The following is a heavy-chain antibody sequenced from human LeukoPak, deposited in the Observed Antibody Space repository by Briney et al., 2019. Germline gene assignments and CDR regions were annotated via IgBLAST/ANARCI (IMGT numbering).Heavy chain of an antibody. D-gene: IGHD1-14*01. V-gene: IGHV3-48*04. J-gene: IGHJ6*03. CDR3: ARVGPWVNPDYYYYMDV. CDR1: GFTFSTYS. Sequence: GGSLRLSCAASGFTFSTYSMSWVRQAPGKGLEWLSHISSSSSTIYYADSVKGRFTISRDNAKNSLYLQMNSLRAEDTAVYYCARVGPWVNPDYYYYMDVWGKGTTVTVSS. CDR2: ISSSSSTI.